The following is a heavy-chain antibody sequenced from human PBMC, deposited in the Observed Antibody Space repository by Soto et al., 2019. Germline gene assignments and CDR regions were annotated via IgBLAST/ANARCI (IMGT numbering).Heavy chain of an antibody. J-gene: IGHJ6*02. CDR2: ISNDGSNN. Sequence: QVQLVESGGGVVQPGRSLRLSCAASGFTFNNYGMHWVRQAPGKGLEWLAVISNDGSNNYYANSVKGRFTISRDNSKNTLYLQMSSLRAEDTVVYYCARRQIPPPTRGAANARGGMDVWGQGTTVTVSS. D-gene: IGHD6-13*01. CDR3: ARRQIPPPTRGAANARGGMDV. CDR1: GFTFNNYG. V-gene: IGHV3-33*01.